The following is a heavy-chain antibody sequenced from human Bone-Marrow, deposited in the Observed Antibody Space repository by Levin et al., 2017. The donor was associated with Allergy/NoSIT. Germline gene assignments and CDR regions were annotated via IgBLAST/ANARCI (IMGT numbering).Heavy chain of an antibody. CDR3: AKYYSRNNWIDP. J-gene: IGHJ5*02. CDR2: IFYNGRT. V-gene: IGHV4-59*08. D-gene: IGHD1-26*01. CDR1: GGSITTYH. Sequence: MASETLSLTCTVSGGSITTYHWSWLRQPPGKGLEWIGYIFYNGRTNYNPSLNSRVTISVDTTKNQFSLKLDSVTAADTAVYYCAKYYSRNNWIDPWGQGTLVTVSS.